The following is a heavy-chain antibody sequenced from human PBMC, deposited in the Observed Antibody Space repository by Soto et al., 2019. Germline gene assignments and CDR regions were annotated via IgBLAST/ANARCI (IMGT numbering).Heavy chain of an antibody. V-gene: IGHV4-31*03. Sequence: QVQLQESGPGLVKPSQTLSLTCTVSGGSISSGGYYWSWIRQHPGKGLEWIGYIYYSGSTYYNPSLKSRVTISVDTSKNQFSLKLSSVTAADTAVYYCASSVHSQIVVVTLWFDYWGQGTLVTVSS. CDR2: IYYSGST. D-gene: IGHD3-22*01. CDR1: GGSISSGGYY. J-gene: IGHJ4*02. CDR3: ASSVHSQIVVVTLWFDY.